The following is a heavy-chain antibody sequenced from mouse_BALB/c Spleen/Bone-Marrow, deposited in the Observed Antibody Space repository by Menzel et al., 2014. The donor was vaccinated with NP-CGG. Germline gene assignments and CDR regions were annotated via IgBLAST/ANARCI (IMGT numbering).Heavy chain of an antibody. CDR3: ARHAFYDQTEVSFVN. CDR2: ISGGGSYT. V-gene: IGHV5-9-2*01. J-gene: IGHJ3*01. Sequence: EVQGVESGGGLVKSGGSLKLSCAASGFTFNSYGMSWVRQTPERRLEWVATISGGGSYTFYSDSVKGRFPISRDNAKNNLFLQLSSLRSEDTALYYCARHAFYDQTEVSFVNWGQGTLVTVSA. CDR1: GFTFNSYG. D-gene: IGHD2-3*01.